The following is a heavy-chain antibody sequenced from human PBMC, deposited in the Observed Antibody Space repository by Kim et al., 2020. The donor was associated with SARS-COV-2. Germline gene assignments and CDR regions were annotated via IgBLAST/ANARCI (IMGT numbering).Heavy chain of an antibody. J-gene: IGHJ4*02. CDR2: SEGSNT. CDR3: ANFES. V-gene: IGHV3-33*02. Sequence: SEGSNTYYTDSVKGRFTISGDNSTNMLFLQMNSLRAEDTAVYYCANFESWGQGTLVTVSS.